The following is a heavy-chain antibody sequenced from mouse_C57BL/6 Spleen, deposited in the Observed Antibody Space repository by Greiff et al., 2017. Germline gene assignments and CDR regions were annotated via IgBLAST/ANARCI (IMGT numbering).Heavy chain of an antibody. J-gene: IGHJ4*01. D-gene: IGHD2-10*01. CDR2: IYPGDGDT. V-gene: IGHV1-80*01. Sequence: VKLQESGAELVKPGASVKISCKASGYAFSSYWMNWVKQRPGKGLEWIGQIYPGDGDTNYNGKFKGKATLTADKSSSTAYMQLSSLTSEDSAVYFCARSYYDYDPMDYWGQGTSVTVSS. CDR3: ARSYYDYDPMDY. CDR1: GYAFSSYW.